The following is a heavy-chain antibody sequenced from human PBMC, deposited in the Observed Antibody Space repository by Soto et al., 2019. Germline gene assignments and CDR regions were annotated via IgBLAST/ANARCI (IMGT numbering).Heavy chain of an antibody. CDR2: MNQDGSES. Sequence: EVQLVESGGGLVQPGGSLRLSCAASGFSLSNYWMSWVRQAPGKGLEWVANMNQDGSESDYVGSVKGRFTFTRDNAKNSLYLQMNSLRAEDTAVYYCARLSTSAGRRDLACWGQGTLVTVSS. J-gene: IGHJ4*02. CDR1: GFSLSNYW. CDR3: ARLSTSAGRRDLAC. V-gene: IGHV3-7*01.